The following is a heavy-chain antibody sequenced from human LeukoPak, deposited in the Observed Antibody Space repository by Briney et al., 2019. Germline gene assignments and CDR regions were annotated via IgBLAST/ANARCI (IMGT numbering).Heavy chain of an antibody. J-gene: IGHJ4*02. CDR1: GYSISSGYY. V-gene: IGHV4-38-2*02. D-gene: IGHD6-13*01. CDR2: IYHSGST. CDR3: ARDSYSSSWHFDY. Sequence: PSETLSLTCAVSGYSISSGYYWGWTRQPPGKGLEWIGSIYHSGSTYYNPSLKSRVTISVDTSKNQFSLKLSSVTAADTAVYYCARDSYSSSWHFDYWGQGTLVTVSS.